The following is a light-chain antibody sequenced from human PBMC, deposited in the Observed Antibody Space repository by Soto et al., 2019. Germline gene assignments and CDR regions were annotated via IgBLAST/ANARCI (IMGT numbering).Light chain of an antibody. CDR3: TSYTGSAVI. V-gene: IGLV2-14*01. CDR2: EVS. Sequence: QSALTQPASVSGSPGQSITISCTGTNSDVGGYDYVSWYQHHPGKAPKLIIYEVSHRPSGVSNRFSGSKSGNTASLTISGLQAEDEADYHCTSYTGSAVIFGGGTQLTVL. CDR1: NSDVGGYDY. J-gene: IGLJ2*01.